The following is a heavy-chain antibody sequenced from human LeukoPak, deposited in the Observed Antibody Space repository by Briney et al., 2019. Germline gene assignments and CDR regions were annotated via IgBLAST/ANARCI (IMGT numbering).Heavy chain of an antibody. Sequence: PGGSLRLSCAASGFTFSSYAMNWVRQAPGKGLEWVSAISGNGGSTYYADSEKGRFTISRDNSKNTLYLQMNSLRAEDAAVYYCAKDPYDSLEYFDFWGQGTLVAVSS. V-gene: IGHV3-23*01. CDR1: GFTFSSYA. CDR3: AKDPYDSLEYFDF. J-gene: IGHJ4*02. CDR2: ISGNGGST. D-gene: IGHD3-22*01.